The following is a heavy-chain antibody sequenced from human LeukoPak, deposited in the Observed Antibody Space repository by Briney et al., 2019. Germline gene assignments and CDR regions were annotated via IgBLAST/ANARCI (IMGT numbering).Heavy chain of an antibody. J-gene: IGHJ4*02. Sequence: GGSLRLSCAASGLTFSSSWMYWVRPAPGEGLVWVSHINSDESITTYADSVKGRFTISRDNAKNTLYLQMNSLRAEDTVVYYCARGLVPGFLDYWGQGTPVTVFS. CDR2: INSDESIT. CDR3: ARGLVPGFLDY. D-gene: IGHD4-11*01. V-gene: IGHV3-74*01. CDR1: GLTFSSSW.